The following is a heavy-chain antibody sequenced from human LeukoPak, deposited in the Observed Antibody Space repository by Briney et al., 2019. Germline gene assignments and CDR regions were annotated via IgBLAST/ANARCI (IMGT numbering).Heavy chain of an antibody. D-gene: IGHD3-16*01. V-gene: IGHV3-74*01. Sequence: PGGSLRLSCAASGFTFSSYWMHWVRQAPGKGLVRVSRINSDGSRTSYADSVKGRFTISRDNAKNTLYLQMNSLRAEDTAVYYCARDEGGGASDWGQGTLVTVSS. CDR1: GFTFSSYW. CDR2: INSDGSRT. J-gene: IGHJ4*02. CDR3: ARDEGGGASD.